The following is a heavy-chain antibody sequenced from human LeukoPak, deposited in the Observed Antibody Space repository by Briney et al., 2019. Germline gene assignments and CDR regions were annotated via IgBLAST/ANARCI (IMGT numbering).Heavy chain of an antibody. D-gene: IGHD3-22*01. J-gene: IGHJ4*02. CDR3: ARVLGSGYTNFDY. CDR1: GFTFSSYW. V-gene: IGHV3-7*01. CDR2: VKQDGSEK. Sequence: GGSLRLSCAASGFTFSSYWMSWVRQAPGKGPEWVANVKQDGSEKYYVDSVKGRFTISRDNAKNSLYLQMNSLRAEDTAVYYCARVLGSGYTNFDYWGQGTLVTVSS.